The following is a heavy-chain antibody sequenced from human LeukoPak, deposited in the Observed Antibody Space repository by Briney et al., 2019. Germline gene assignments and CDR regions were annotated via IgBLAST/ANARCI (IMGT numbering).Heavy chain of an antibody. CDR2: ISTFNGHT. CDR1: GYTFRNYG. Sequence: VASVKVSCKTSGYTFRNYGISWVRQAPGQGLEWVGWISTFNGHTKYTQSLRDRLTLTTDTSTSTIYMELRSLRSDDTAVYYCAKGRVVYYDTTGYRPDDSFDIWGQGTMVTVSS. J-gene: IGHJ3*02. D-gene: IGHD3-22*01. CDR3: AKGRVVYYDTTGYRPDDSFDI. V-gene: IGHV1-18*01.